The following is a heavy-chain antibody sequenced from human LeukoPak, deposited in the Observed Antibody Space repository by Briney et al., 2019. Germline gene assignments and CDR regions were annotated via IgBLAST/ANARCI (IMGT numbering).Heavy chain of an antibody. CDR2: ISAYNGNA. V-gene: IGHV1-18*01. J-gene: IGHJ5*02. CDR1: GYTFTSYG. CDR3: ARDLPTIVGATGWFDP. D-gene: IGHD1-26*01. Sequence: GASVKVSCKASGYTFTSYGISWVRQAPGQGLEWMGWISAYNGNANYAQKLQGRVTMTTDTSTSTAYMELRSLRSDDTAVYYCARDLPTIVGATGWFDPWGQGTLVTVSS.